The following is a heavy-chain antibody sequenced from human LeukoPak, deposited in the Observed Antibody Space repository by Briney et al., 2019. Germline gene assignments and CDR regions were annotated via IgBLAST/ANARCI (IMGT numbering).Heavy chain of an antibody. Sequence: SVKVSCKACGGTFRSYAMSWVRQAPGQGLEGGGEIITIFGTATYAQKSQGRVTITTAESTSTAYMELSSLRSEHTAVYFFARATSIAAPAYFYSWGEGTLVTVSS. CDR3: ARATSIAAPAYFYS. CDR1: GGTFRSYA. CDR2: IITIFGTA. J-gene: IGHJ4*02. V-gene: IGHV1-69*05. D-gene: IGHD6-6*01.